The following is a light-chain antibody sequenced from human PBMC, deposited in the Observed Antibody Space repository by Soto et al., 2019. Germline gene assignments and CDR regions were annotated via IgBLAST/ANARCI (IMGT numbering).Light chain of an antibody. Sequence: QSVLKQPASVSGSPGQSITISCTGTSSDVGGYNYVSWYQQHPGKAPKLMIYDVSNRPSGVSNRFSGSKSGNTASLTISGLQAEDEADYYCSSYTSSSTLVFGTGTKVTVL. CDR3: SSYTSSSTLV. CDR1: SSDVGGYNY. CDR2: DVS. J-gene: IGLJ1*01. V-gene: IGLV2-14*01.